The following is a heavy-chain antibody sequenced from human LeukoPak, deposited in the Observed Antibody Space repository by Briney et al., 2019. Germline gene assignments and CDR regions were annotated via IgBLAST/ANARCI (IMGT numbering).Heavy chain of an antibody. J-gene: IGHJ4*02. V-gene: IGHV5-51*01. Sequence: PGESLKISCVASGFTVTSYWLAWVRQMPGKGLESMGVIYPDDSDTRYSPSFQGQVTISVDKSLKTAYLEWNTLKASDTAIYYCARLAKTYYAGVYWGQGTLVAVSS. CDR2: IYPDDSDT. CDR3: ARLAKTYYAGVY. D-gene: IGHD3-22*01. CDR1: GFTVTSYW.